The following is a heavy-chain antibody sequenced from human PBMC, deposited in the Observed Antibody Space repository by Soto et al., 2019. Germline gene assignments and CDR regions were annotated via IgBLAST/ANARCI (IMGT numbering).Heavy chain of an antibody. Sequence: GGSLRLSCAASGFTFSSYWMSWVRQAPGKGLEWVANIKQDGSEKYYVDSVKGRFTISRDNAKNSLYLQMNSLRAEDTAVYYCASPKNPYYDYIWGSYPNSYYFDYWGQGTLVTVSS. CDR2: IKQDGSEK. D-gene: IGHD3-16*02. J-gene: IGHJ4*02. V-gene: IGHV3-7*01. CDR1: GFTFSSYW. CDR3: ASPKNPYYDYIWGSYPNSYYFDY.